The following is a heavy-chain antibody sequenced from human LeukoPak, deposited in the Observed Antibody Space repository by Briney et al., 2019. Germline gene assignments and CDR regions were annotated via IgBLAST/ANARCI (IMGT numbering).Heavy chain of an antibody. CDR1: GFTFSDYY. CDR2: ISYDGSNK. CDR3: ARDKGHHRIAVAGIDY. D-gene: IGHD6-19*01. Sequence: GGSLRLSCAASGFTFSDYYMSWIRQAPGKGLEWVAVISYDGSNKYYADSVKGRFTISRDNSKNTLYLQMNSLRAEDTAVYYCARDKGHHRIAVAGIDYWGQGTLVTVSS. J-gene: IGHJ4*02. V-gene: IGHV3-30-3*01.